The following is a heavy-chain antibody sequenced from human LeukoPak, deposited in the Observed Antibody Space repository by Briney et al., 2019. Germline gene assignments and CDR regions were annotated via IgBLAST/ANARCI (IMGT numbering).Heavy chain of an antibody. J-gene: IGHJ4*02. CDR2: LYYSGST. CDR1: GGSISSNSYY. CDR3: PGHGTRYCRGGSCFYH. Sequence: SETLSLTCTVSGGSISSNSYYWGWIRQPPGKGVESIGSLYYSGSTYYNPSLKSPVTISVDTSKNQFSLKLSSVHSAGQGVYFRPGHGTRYCRGGSCFYHRGQGTLVTVSS. V-gene: IGHV4-39*01. D-gene: IGHD2-15*01.